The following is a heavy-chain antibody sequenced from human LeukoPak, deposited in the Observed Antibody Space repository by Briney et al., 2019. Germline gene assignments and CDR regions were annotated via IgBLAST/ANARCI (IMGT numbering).Heavy chain of an antibody. V-gene: IGHV1-2*02. CDR3: ARSYDSSGYSDY. D-gene: IGHD3-22*01. CDR2: VNPNSGGT. Sequence: ASVKVSYKASGYTFTGYYMHWVRQAPPQGLEWMGCVNPNSGGTNYAQKFQGRVTMTRDTSISTAYMELSRLRSDDTAVYYCARSYDSSGYSDYWGQGTLVTVSS. J-gene: IGHJ4*02. CDR1: GYTFTGYY.